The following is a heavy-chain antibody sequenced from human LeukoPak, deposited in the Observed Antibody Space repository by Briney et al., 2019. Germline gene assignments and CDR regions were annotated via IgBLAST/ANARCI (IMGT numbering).Heavy chain of an antibody. CDR3: AKSGY. CDR2: LSWNSGST. J-gene: IGHJ4*02. V-gene: IGHV3-23*01. CDR1: GFTFDDYA. Sequence: GGSLRLSCTASGFTFDDYAIHWVRQAPGKGLEWVSGLSWNSGSTYYADSVKGRFTISRDNSKNTLYLQMNSLRAEVTAVYYCAKSGYWGQGTLVTVSS.